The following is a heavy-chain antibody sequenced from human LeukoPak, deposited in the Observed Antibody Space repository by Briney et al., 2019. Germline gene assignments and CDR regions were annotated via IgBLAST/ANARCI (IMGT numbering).Heavy chain of an antibody. CDR3: ARGPAAVVVVITTAYYYGMDV. D-gene: IGHD3-22*01. V-gene: IGHV4-34*01. J-gene: IGHJ6*02. CDR2: INHSGST. Sequence: SETLSLTCAVYGGSFSGYYWSWIRQPPGKGLEWIGEINHSGSTNYNPSLKSRVTISVDTSKNQFSLKLSSVTAADTAVYYCARGPAAVVVVITTAYYYGMDVWGQGTTVTVSS. CDR1: GGSFSGYY.